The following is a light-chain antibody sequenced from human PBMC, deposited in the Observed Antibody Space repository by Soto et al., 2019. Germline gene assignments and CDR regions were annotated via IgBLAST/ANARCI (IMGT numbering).Light chain of an antibody. CDR3: MQALQTPWYT. V-gene: IGKV2-28*01. CDR1: LSLLHSNGYNY. Sequence: DIVMTQSPLSLPVTPGAPASISCRSSLSLLHSNGYNYLDWYLQKPGQSPQLLIYLGSNRASGVPDRFSGSGSGTDFTLKISRVEAEDVGVYYCMQALQTPWYTFGQGTKLEIK. CDR2: LGS. J-gene: IGKJ2*01.